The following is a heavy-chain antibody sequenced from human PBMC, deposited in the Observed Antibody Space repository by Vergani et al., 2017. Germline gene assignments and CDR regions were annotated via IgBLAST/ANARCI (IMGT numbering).Heavy chain of an antibody. CDR2: INAGNGNT. CDR1: GYTFTSYA. V-gene: IGHV1-3*01. CDR3: AMNFYSYGFHLPRY. Sequence: QVQLVQSGAEVKKPGASVKVSCKASGYTFTSYAMQWVRQAPGQRLEWMGWINAGNGNTKYSQKFQGRVTITRDTSASTAYMELSSLRSEDTAVYYCAMNFYSYGFHLPRYWGQGTLVTVSS. J-gene: IGHJ4*02. D-gene: IGHD5-18*01.